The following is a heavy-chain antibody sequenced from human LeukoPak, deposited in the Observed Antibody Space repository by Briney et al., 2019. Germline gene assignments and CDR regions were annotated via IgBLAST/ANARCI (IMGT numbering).Heavy chain of an antibody. J-gene: IGHJ3*02. Sequence: ASVKVSCKASGYTFTSYGISWVRQAPGQGLEWMGWISAYNGNTNYAQKLQGRVTMTTETSTSTAYMELRSLRADDTAVYYCARGVIFGVVLDAFDIWGQGTMVTVSS. CDR3: ARGVIFGVVLDAFDI. CDR1: GYTFTSYG. D-gene: IGHD3-3*01. CDR2: ISAYNGNT. V-gene: IGHV1-18*01.